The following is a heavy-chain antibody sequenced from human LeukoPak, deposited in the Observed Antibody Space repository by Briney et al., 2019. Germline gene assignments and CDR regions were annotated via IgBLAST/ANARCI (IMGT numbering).Heavy chain of an antibody. V-gene: IGHV1-69*13. D-gene: IGHD6-13*01. CDR1: GGTFSSYA. Sequence: GASVKVSCKASGGTFSSYAISWVRQAPGQGLEWMGGIIPIFGTANYAQKFQGRVTITADESTSTAYMELSSLRSEDTAVYYCASSGYSSSLYYFDYWGQGTLVTVSS. J-gene: IGHJ4*02. CDR2: IIPIFGTA. CDR3: ASSGYSSSLYYFDY.